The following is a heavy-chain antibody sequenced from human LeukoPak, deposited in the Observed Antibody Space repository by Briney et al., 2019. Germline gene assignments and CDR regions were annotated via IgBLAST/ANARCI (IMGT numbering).Heavy chain of an antibody. Sequence: PGGSLRLSCAASGFTFSSYEMNWVRQAPGKGLEWVSYISSSGSTIYYADSVKGRFTISRDNAKNSLYLQMSSLRAEDTAVYYCARDYKDIVVVPAARHYYYYGMDVWGKGTTVTVSS. V-gene: IGHV3-48*03. CDR2: ISSSGSTI. J-gene: IGHJ6*04. D-gene: IGHD2-2*01. CDR1: GFTFSSYE. CDR3: ARDYKDIVVVPAARHYYYYGMDV.